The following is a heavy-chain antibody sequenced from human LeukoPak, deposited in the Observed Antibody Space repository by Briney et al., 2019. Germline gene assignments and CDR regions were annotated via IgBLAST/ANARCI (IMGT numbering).Heavy chain of an antibody. V-gene: IGHV4-4*02. Sequence: SETLSLTCAVSGDSISNGDWWSWVRQPPGKGLEWIGEIYYDGRANYNPSLQRRVTISVATSNNRFSLTLTSLTAADTAIYYCTKDSGSNPGYWGQGTLVTVSS. CDR1: GDSISNGDW. CDR2: IYYDGRA. CDR3: TKDSGSNPGY. D-gene: IGHD6-13*01. J-gene: IGHJ4*02.